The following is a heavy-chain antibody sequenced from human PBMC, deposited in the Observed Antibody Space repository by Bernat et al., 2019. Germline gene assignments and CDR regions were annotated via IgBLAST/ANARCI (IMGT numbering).Heavy chain of an antibody. CDR2: IKQDGTEI. CDR3: VKDTGY. Sequence: EVQLVESGGGLVQPGGSLPLSCAASGFTFRSSRMRWIRQAPGKGLEWVANIKQDGTEIFYVDAVKGRFTISRDNAKNSLYLQMNSLRAEDPAVYYCVKDTGYWGQGTRVTVSS. J-gene: IGHJ4*02. V-gene: IGHV3-7*03. CDR1: GFTFRSSR. D-gene: IGHD1-1*01.